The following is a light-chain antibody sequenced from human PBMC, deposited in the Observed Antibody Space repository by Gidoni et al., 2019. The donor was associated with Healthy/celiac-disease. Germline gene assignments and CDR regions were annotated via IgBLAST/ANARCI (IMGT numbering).Light chain of an antibody. CDR2: LGS. CDR3: MQALQTPPT. J-gene: IGKJ4*01. Sequence: IVMIQSPLSLPVTPGEPASIPCRSSQCLLHSNGYNYLDWYLQKPGQSPQLLIYLGSNRASGVPDRFSGSGSGTDFTLKISRVEAEDVGVYYCMQALQTPPTFGGGTKVEIK. CDR1: QCLLHSNGYNY. V-gene: IGKV2-28*01.